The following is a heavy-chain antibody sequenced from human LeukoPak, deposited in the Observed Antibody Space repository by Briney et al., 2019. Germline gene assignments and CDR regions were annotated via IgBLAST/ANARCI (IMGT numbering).Heavy chain of an antibody. CDR3: ARDYRYCSSTSCYGGNWFDP. D-gene: IGHD2-2*01. J-gene: IGHJ5*02. CDR2: IYYSGST. CDR1: GGSISSYY. Sequence: SETLSLTCTVSGGSISSYYWSWIRQPPGKGLEWIGYIYYSGSTNYNPSLKSRVTISVDTPKNQFSLKLSSVTAADTAVYYCARDYRYCSSTSCYGGNWFDPWGQGTLVTVSS. V-gene: IGHV4-59*01.